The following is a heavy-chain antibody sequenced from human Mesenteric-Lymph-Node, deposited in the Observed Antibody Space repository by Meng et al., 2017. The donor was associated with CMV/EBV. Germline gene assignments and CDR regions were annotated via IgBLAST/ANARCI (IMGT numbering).Heavy chain of an antibody. Sequence: GESLKISCAASGFTFSSYAMSWVRQAPGKGPEWVSAIRGSGGTYFADSVKGRFTVSSDNSETTLYLQMNSLRVEDTAIYYCAKAFTIGYNYFDSWGQGTLVTVSS. J-gene: IGHJ4*02. CDR3: AKAFTIGYNYFDS. V-gene: IGHV3-23*01. CDR2: IRGSGGT. D-gene: IGHD5-24*01. CDR1: GFTFSSYA.